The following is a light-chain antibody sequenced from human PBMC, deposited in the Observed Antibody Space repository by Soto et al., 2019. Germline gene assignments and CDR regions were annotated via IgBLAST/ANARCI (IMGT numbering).Light chain of an antibody. CDR2: AAS. CDR3: QQSSTAPFT. V-gene: IGKV1-39*01. CDR1: QNINTY. Sequence: DIQMTQSPSSLSASVGDRVTITCRASQNINTYLNWYQQKPGKAPKLLIFAASSLQSGVPSRFSGSGSRTDFTLTISSLQPEDFETYYCQQSSTAPFTFGPGTKVDIK. J-gene: IGKJ3*01.